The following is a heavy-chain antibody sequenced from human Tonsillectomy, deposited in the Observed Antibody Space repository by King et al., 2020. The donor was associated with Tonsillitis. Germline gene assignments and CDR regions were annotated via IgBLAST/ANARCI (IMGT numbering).Heavy chain of an antibody. V-gene: IGHV4-31*03. CDR2: IYYSGST. Sequence: QLQESGPGLVKPSQTLSLTCTVSGGSISSGGYYWSWIRQHPGKGLEWIGYIYYSGSTYSNPSLKIRVTISVDTSKNQFSLKLSSVTAADTAVYYCARGPLGIFGVVSHFDYWGQGTLVTVSS. D-gene: IGHD3-3*01. CDR1: GGSISSGGYY. J-gene: IGHJ4*02. CDR3: ARGPLGIFGVVSHFDY.